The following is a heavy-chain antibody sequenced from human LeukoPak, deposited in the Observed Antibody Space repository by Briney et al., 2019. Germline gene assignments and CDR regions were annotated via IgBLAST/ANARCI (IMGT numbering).Heavy chain of an antibody. CDR3: ARGAIWSGYWDY. CDR1: GYTFTSYD. V-gene: IGHV1-8*01. CDR2: MNPNSGNT. J-gene: IGHJ4*02. Sequence: ASVKVSCKASGYTFTSYDINWGRQATGQGLEWMGWMNPNSGNTGYAQKFQGRVTMTRNTSISTAYMELSSLRSEDSAVYYCARGAIWSGYWDYWGQGTLVTVSS. D-gene: IGHD3-3*01.